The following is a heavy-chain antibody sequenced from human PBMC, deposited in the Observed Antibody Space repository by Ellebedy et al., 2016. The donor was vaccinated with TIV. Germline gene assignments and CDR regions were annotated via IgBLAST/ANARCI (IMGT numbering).Heavy chain of an antibody. V-gene: IGHV3-33*08. D-gene: IGHD3-3*01. J-gene: IGHJ3*01. Sequence: PGGSLRLSCAASGFTFSSYGMHWVRQSPGKGLEWVAVIWYDGSNKYYADSVKGRFTISRDNSKNTLYLQINSLRAEDTAVYYCARGESGACDFWGQGTMVTVSS. CDR3: ARGESGACDF. CDR2: IWYDGSNK. CDR1: GFTFSSYG.